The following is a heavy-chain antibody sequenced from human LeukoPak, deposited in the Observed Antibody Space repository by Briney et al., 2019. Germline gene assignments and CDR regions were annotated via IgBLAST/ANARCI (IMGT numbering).Heavy chain of an antibody. CDR1: GGSFSGYY. V-gene: IGHV4-34*01. CDR3: ARGPPRYNWNAPFFYFDY. J-gene: IGHJ4*02. Sequence: PSETLSLTCAVYGGSFSGYYWSRIRQPPGKGLEWIGEINHSGSTNYNPSLKSRVTISVDTSKNQFSLKLSSVTAADTAVYYCARGPPRYNWNAPFFYFDYWGQGTLVTVSS. D-gene: IGHD1-20*01. CDR2: INHSGST.